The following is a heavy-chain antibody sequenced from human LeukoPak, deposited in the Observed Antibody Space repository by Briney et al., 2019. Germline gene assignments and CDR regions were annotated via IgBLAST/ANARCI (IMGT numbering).Heavy chain of an antibody. V-gene: IGHV4-4*07. CDR3: ARGTGSSWYYYYMDV. D-gene: IGHD6-13*01. Sequence: SETLSLTCTVSGGSISSYYWSWIRQPAGKGLEWIGRIYTGGSTNYHPSLKSRVTMSVDTSKNQFSLKLSSVTAADTAVYYCARGTGSSWYYYYMDVWGKGTTVTVSS. CDR1: GGSISSYY. CDR2: IYTGGST. J-gene: IGHJ6*03.